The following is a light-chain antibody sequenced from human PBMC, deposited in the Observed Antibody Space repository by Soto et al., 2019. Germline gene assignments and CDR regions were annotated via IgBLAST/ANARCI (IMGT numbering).Light chain of an antibody. J-gene: IGKJ5*01. CDR2: GAS. CDR3: QQYNTWPIT. Sequence: EIVLTQSPGTLSLSPGERATLSCRASQSVSNNYLAWYQQKPGQAPRLLIYGASNRATGIPDRFSGSGSGTDFTLTISRLEPEDFAVYSCQQYNTWPITFGQGTRLEIK. CDR1: QSVSNNY. V-gene: IGKV3-20*01.